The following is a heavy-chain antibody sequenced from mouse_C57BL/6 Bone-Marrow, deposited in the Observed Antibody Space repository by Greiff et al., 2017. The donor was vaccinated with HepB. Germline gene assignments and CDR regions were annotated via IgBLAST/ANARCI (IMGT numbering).Heavy chain of an antibody. CDR2: ISSGGSYT. CDR1: GFTFSSYG. V-gene: IGHV5-6*01. CDR3: ARQGYYGSDY. J-gene: IGHJ2*01. Sequence: EVHLVESGGDLVKPGGSLKLSCAASGFTFSSYGMSWVRQTPDKRLEWVATISSGGSYTYYPDSVKGRFTISRDNAKNTLYLQMSSLKSEDTAMYYCARQGYYGSDYWGQGTTLTVSS. D-gene: IGHD1-1*01.